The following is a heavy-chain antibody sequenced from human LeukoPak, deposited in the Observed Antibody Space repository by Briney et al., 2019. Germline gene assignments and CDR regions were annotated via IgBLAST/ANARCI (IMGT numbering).Heavy chain of an antibody. CDR1: GGSFSGYY. D-gene: IGHD5-12*01. J-gene: IGHJ6*03. CDR2: INHSGST. CDR3: ARGRGYSGYPQSRYYYYYYMDV. V-gene: IGHV4-34*01. Sequence: SETLSLTCAVYGGSFSGYYWSWIRQPPGKGLEWIGEINHSGSTNYNPSLKSRVTISVDTSKNQFPLKLSSVTAADTAVYYCARGRGYSGYPQSRYYYYYYMDVWGKGTTVSVSS.